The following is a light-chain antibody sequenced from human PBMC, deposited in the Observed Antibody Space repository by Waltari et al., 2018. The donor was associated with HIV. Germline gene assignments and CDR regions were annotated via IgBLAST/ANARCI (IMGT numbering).Light chain of an antibody. V-gene: IGLV3-21*02. CDR2: DDS. J-gene: IGLJ3*02. CDR3: QVWDSSSDSWV. CDR1: NIGSKS. Sequence: SYVLTQPPSVSVAPGQTARITCGGNNIGSKSVHWYQQKPGQAPVLVVYDDSDRPSGFPERFSGSNSGNTATLTISRVEAGDEADYYCQVWDSSSDSWVFGGGTKLTVL.